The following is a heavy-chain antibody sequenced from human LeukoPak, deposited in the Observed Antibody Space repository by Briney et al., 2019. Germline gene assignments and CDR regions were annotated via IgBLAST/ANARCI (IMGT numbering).Heavy chain of an antibody. V-gene: IGHV3-7*04. D-gene: IGHD5-12*01. J-gene: IGHJ3*02. CDR2: IKQDGSEK. Sequence: GGSLRLSCAASGFTFSSYWMSWVRQAPGKGLEWVANIKQDGSEKYYVDSVKGRFTISRDNAKNSLYLQMNSLRAEATAVYYCARVFSGIVATIGAFDIWGQGTMVTVSS. CDR3: ARVFSGIVATIGAFDI. CDR1: GFTFSSYW.